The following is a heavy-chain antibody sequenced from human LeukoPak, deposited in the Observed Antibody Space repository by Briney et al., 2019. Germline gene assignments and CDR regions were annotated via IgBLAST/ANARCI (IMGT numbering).Heavy chain of an antibody. Sequence: GGSLRLSCAASAFTFTTYWMSWVRQAPGKGLEWVANIKHDVSEKYYADSVKGRFTISRDNAKNSLYLQMNSLRAEDTAVYYCARETDSGSYTDFDYWGQGTLVTVSS. CDR3: ARETDSGSYTDFDY. J-gene: IGHJ4*02. CDR1: AFTFTTYW. D-gene: IGHD1-26*01. CDR2: IKHDVSEK. V-gene: IGHV3-7*01.